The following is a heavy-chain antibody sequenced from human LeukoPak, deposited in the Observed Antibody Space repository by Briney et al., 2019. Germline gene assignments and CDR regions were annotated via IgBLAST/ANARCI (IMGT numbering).Heavy chain of an antibody. CDR1: GLTVSSTY. Sequence: GGSLRLSCAASGLTVSSTYMSWVRQAPGKGLEWVSVIYSDGSTYYADSVKGRFTISRDNSKNTVYLQMNSLRAEDTAVYFCARRPDYGGTPTFDYWGQGTLVTVSS. D-gene: IGHD4-23*01. CDR3: ARRPDYGGTPTFDY. CDR2: IYSDGST. V-gene: IGHV3-66*01. J-gene: IGHJ4*02.